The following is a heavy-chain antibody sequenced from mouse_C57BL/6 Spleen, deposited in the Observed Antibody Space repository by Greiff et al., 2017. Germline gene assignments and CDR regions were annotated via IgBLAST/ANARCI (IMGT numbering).Heavy chain of an antibody. Sequence: QVHVKQPGAELVKPGASVKLSCKASGYTFTSYWMQWVKQRPGQGLEWIGEIDPSDSYTNYKQKFKGKATLTVDTSSSTAYMQLSSLTSEDSAVYYCARGGGNPDYWGQGTTLTVSS. J-gene: IGHJ2*01. V-gene: IGHV1-50*01. CDR2: IDPSDSYT. D-gene: IGHD2-1*01. CDR1: GYTFTSYW. CDR3: ARGGGNPDY.